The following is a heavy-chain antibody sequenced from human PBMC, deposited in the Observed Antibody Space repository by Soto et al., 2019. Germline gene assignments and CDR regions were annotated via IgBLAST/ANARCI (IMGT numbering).Heavy chain of an antibody. D-gene: IGHD3-9*01. J-gene: IGHJ6*02. CDR1: GGTFSSYA. Sequence: SVKVSCKASGGTFSSYAISWVRQASGQGLEWMGGIIPIFGTANYAQKFQGRVTITADESTSTAYMELSSLRSEDTAVYYCARARRTYYDILTGFPGRDYYYYGMDVWGQGTTVTVSS. V-gene: IGHV1-69*13. CDR2: IIPIFGTA. CDR3: ARARRTYYDILTGFPGRDYYYYGMDV.